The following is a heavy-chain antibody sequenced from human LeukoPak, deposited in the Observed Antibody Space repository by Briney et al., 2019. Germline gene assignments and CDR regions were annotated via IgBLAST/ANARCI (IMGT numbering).Heavy chain of an antibody. CDR3: ARDVGSSWYGEASFDY. J-gene: IGHJ4*02. Sequence: PGGSLRLSCAASGFTFSSHGLSWVRQAPGKGLEWVSSINAGGGSTYYADSVKGRFTISRDNSKNTLYLQMNSLRAEDTAVYYCARDVGSSWYGEASFDYWGQGTLVTVSS. CDR1: GFTFSSHG. V-gene: IGHV3-23*01. CDR2: INAGGGST. D-gene: IGHD6-13*01.